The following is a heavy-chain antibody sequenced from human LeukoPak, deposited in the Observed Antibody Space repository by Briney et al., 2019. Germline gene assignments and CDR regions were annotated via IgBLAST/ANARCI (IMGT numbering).Heavy chain of an antibody. CDR1: GFTFSSYW. Sequence: PGGSLRLSCAASGFTFSSYWMNWVRQAPGKGLEWVASINQDGSEKYYLDSVKGRFTISRDNAKNSLYLQMNSLRDEDTAVYYCARFGSGSHTRGSNFDYWGQGTLVTVSS. D-gene: IGHD1-26*01. J-gene: IGHJ4*02. CDR3: ARFGSGSHTRGSNFDY. V-gene: IGHV3-7*01. CDR2: INQDGSEK.